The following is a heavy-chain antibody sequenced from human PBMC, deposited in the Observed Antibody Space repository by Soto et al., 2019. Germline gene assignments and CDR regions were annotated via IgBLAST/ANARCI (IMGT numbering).Heavy chain of an antibody. CDR3: ARMVDTAMVTGSGWFDP. CDR2: INPNSGGT. Sequence: ASVKVACKASGYTFTGYYMHWVRQAPGQGLEWMGWINPNSGGTNYAQKFQGWVTMTRDTSISTAYMELSRLRSDDTAVYYCARMVDTAMVTGSGWFDPWGQGTLVTVSS. J-gene: IGHJ5*02. CDR1: GYTFTGYY. V-gene: IGHV1-2*04. D-gene: IGHD5-18*01.